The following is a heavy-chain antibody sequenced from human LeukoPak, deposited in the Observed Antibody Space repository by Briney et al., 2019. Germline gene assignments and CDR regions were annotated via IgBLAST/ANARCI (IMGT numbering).Heavy chain of an antibody. CDR3: ARGVDFWSGSPYFDF. CDR2: IYPGDPET. J-gene: IGHJ4*02. CDR1: GYSFNSYY. V-gene: IGHV5-51*01. Sequence: GESLKISCRASGYSFNSYYIGWVRQMPGKGLEWMGMIYPGDPETRYSPSFQGHVTISLDRSITTAYLRFNNLKASDTAMYYCARGVDFWSGSPYFDFWGQGTLVTVSS. D-gene: IGHD3-3*01.